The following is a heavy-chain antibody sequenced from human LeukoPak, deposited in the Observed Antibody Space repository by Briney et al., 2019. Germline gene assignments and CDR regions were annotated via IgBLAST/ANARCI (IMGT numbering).Heavy chain of an antibody. Sequence: ASVKVSCKASGYTFTSYDINWVRQATGQGPEWMGWINPNSGGTNYAQKFQGRVTMTRDTSISTAYMELSRLRSDDTAVYYCARAGKLGPIDYWGQGTLVTVSS. D-gene: IGHD7-27*01. CDR2: INPNSGGT. J-gene: IGHJ4*02. V-gene: IGHV1-2*02. CDR3: ARAGKLGPIDY. CDR1: GYTFTSYD.